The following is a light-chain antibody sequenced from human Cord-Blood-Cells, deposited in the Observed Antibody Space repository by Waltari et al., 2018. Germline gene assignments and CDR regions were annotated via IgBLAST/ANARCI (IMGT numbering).Light chain of an antibody. Sequence: QSALTQPASVSGSPGQSIILSCTGTSSEAGSYNLVSWYQQHPGKTPNLMIYEGSKRPSAVSNPCSGSKSGNTASLTISGLQAEDEADYYCCSYAGSSTVFGGGTKLTVL. CDR2: EGS. J-gene: IGLJ3*02. CDR3: CSYAGSSTV. CDR1: SSEAGSYNL. V-gene: IGLV2-23*01.